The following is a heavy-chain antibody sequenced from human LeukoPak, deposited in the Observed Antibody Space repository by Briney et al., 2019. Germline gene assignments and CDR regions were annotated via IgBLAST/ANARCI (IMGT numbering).Heavy chain of an antibody. CDR1: GGTFSSYA. D-gene: IGHD3-22*01. Sequence: GASVKVSCKASGGTFSSYAISWVRQAPGQGLEWMGGIIPIFGTANYAQKLQGRVTITADESTSTAYMELSSLRSEDTAVYYCARDPPGGYYDSSGYYSPYYYYMDVWGKGTTVTVSS. V-gene: IGHV1-69*01. CDR3: ARDPPGGYYDSSGYYSPYYYYMDV. J-gene: IGHJ6*03. CDR2: IIPIFGTA.